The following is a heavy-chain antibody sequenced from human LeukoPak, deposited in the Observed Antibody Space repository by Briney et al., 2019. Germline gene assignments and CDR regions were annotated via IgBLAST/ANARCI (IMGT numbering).Heavy chain of an antibody. CDR3: ARSSSWSLKIYNYYYYGMDV. CDR2: INHSGST. V-gene: IGHV4-34*01. Sequence: SETLSLTCAVYGGSFSGYYWSWIRQPPGKGLEWIGEINHSGSTNYNPSLKSRVTISVDTSKNQFSLKLSSVTAADTAVYYCARSSSWSLKIYNYYYYGMDVWGQGTTVTVSS. D-gene: IGHD6-13*01. CDR1: GGSFSGYY. J-gene: IGHJ6*02.